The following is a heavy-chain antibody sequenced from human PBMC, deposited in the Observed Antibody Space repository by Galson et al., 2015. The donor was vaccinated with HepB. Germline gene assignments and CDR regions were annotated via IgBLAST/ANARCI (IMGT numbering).Heavy chain of an antibody. CDR1: GFIFSTYT. CDR2: ISYDGTNQ. CDR3: ATIALSEYNSAWPGDH. V-gene: IGHV3-30-3*01. J-gene: IGHJ4*02. D-gene: IGHD2/OR15-2a*01. Sequence: SLRLSCATSGFIFSTYTMHWVRQAPGKGLEWVASISYDGTNQNYADSLRGRFTISRDNSKNTLYLQVDSLRAEDTAIYYCATIALSEYNSAWPGDHWGQGTRVSVSS.